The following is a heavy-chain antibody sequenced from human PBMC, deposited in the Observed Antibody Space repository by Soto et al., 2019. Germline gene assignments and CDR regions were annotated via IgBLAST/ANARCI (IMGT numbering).Heavy chain of an antibody. CDR3: ARRRGTPFDS. J-gene: IGHJ4*02. CDR1: GYSISSGYY. Sequence: PSETLSLTCAVSGYSISSGYYWGWIRQPPGKGLEWIGSIYHSGSTYYNPSLKSRVTISVDTSKNQFSLKLSSVTAADTAVYYCARRRGTPFDSWGQGTLVTVSS. V-gene: IGHV4-38-2*01. D-gene: IGHD3-16*01. CDR2: IYHSGST.